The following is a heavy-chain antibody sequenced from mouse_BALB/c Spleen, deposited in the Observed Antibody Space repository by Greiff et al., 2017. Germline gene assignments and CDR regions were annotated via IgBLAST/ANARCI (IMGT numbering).Heavy chain of an antibody. CDR3: AREDGNYGKTWFAY. CDR1: GYTFTSYW. Sequence: QVQLKESGAELAKPGASVKMSCKASGYTFTSYWMHWVKQRPGQGLEWIGYINPSTGYTEYNQKFKDKATLTADKSSSTAYMQLSSLTSEDSAVYYCAREDGNYGKTWFAYWGQGTLVTVSA. CDR2: INPSTGYT. V-gene: IGHV1-7*01. D-gene: IGHD2-1*01. J-gene: IGHJ3*01.